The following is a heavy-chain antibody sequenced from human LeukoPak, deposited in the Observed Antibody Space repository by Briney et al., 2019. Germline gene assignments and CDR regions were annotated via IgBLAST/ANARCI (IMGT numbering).Heavy chain of an antibody. V-gene: IGHV3-21*01. Sequence: PGGSLRLSCAASGFTFSSYSMNWVRQAPGKGLEWVSSISSSSSYIYYADSVEGRFTISRDNAKNSLYLQMNSLRAEDTAVYYCARDMGDYVWGSYRDYWGQGTLVTVSS. J-gene: IGHJ4*02. CDR1: GFTFSSYS. CDR3: ARDMGDYVWGSYRDY. D-gene: IGHD3-16*02. CDR2: ISSSSSYI.